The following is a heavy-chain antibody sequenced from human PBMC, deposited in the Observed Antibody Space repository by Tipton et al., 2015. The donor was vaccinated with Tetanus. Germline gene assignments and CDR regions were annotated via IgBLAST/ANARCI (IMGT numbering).Heavy chain of an antibody. D-gene: IGHD2-21*02. Sequence: TLSLTCTVSGASVSGGTDYWTWIRQPPGQGLEWIGHVYPTGSTYYNPSLESRITLSVDRSRNQLSLNMRSVGPEDTAIYCCVRFYCGGAWHSPYFNGMDVWGQGTAVTVS. V-gene: IGHV4-61*01. CDR2: VYPTGST. CDR1: GASVSGGTDY. CDR3: VRFYCGGAWHSPYFNGMDV. J-gene: IGHJ6*02.